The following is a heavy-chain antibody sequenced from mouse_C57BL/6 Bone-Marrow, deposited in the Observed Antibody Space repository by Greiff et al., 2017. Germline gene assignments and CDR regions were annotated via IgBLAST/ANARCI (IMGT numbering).Heavy chain of an antibody. D-gene: IGHD2-2*01. V-gene: IGHV5-4*01. CDR2: ISDGGSYT. CDR3: ERDEGAYGYDGFAY. J-gene: IGHJ3*01. Sequence: EVKVVESGGGLVKPGGSLKLSCAASGFTFSSYAMSWVRQTPEKRLEWVATISDGGSYTYYPDNVKGRFTISRDNAKNNLYLQMSHLKSEDTAMYYCERDEGAYGYDGFAYWGQGTLVTVSA. CDR1: GFTFSSYA.